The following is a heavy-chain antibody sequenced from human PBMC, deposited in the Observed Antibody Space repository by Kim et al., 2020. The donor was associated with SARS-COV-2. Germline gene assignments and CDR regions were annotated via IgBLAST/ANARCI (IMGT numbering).Heavy chain of an antibody. V-gene: IGHV5-51*01. CDR1: GYNFSKSW. CDR2: IYPGDSDT. D-gene: IGHD6-13*01. J-gene: IGHJ4*02. CDR3: ARQEAAGAQPMDY. Sequence: GESLKISCKGSGYNFSKSWIAWVRQMPGKGLEWMGIIYPGDSDTRYSPSLQGQVTISADKSISTAYLHWSSLKASDSAMYYCARQEAAGAQPMDYWGQGTLVIVTS.